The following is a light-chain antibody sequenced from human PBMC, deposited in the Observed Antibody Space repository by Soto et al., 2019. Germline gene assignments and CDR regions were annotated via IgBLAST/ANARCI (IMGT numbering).Light chain of an antibody. V-gene: IGKV3-11*01. CDR1: QTISTY. CDR3: LQRNDWPIT. Sequence: EIVLTQSPPTLSLSPGESAAISCRVSQTISTYLAWYQQKPGQAPRLLIYAASTRATGIPARFSGSGSGTDFTLTISCLEPEDFAAYYCLQRNDWPITFGQGTRLEIK. J-gene: IGKJ5*01. CDR2: AAS.